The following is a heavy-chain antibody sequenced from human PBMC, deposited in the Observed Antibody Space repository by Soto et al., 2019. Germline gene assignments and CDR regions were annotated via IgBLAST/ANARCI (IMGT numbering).Heavy chain of an antibody. CDR3: ASWSKYYGSGSYYNPVTNYYYGMDV. CDR2: IVPSDSYT. CDR1: GYSFTSSW. J-gene: IGHJ6*02. Sequence: GESLKISCKGSGYSFTSSWLSWVRQMPGKGLAWMGRIVPSDSYTNYSPSFQGHVTISADKSISTAYLQWSSLKPSDTAMYYCASWSKYYGSGSYYNPVTNYYYGMDVWGQGTTVTVSS. V-gene: IGHV5-10-1*01. D-gene: IGHD3-10*01.